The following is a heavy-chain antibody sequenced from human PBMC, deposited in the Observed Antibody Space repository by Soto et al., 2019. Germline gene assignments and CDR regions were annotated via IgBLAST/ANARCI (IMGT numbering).Heavy chain of an antibody. CDR3: AXDLNAREYSSSWPRMDV. J-gene: IGHJ6*02. CDR1: GGTFSSYA. V-gene: IGHV1-69*13. D-gene: IGHD6-13*01. Sequence: ASVKVSCKASGGTFSSYAISWVRQAPGQGLEWMGGIIPIFGTANYAQKFQGRVTITADESTSTAYMELSSLRSEDTAVYYCAXDLNAREYSSSWPRMDVWGQGTTVTVSS. CDR2: IIPIFGTA.